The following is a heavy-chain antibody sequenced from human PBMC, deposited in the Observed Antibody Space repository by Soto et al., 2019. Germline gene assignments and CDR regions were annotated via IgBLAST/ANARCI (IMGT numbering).Heavy chain of an antibody. D-gene: IGHD1-26*01. CDR2: INPGNGNT. CDR1: GYTCTTNV. CDR3: ARAVVGTSNWFDP. Sequence: SVKVSCKASGYTCTTNVIHGVGQSPGQRLDWMGWINPGNGNTQYSPKFQDRVTITRDTSASTAYMELGSLRSGDTAIYYCARAVVGTSNWFDPWGQGTLVTVSS. J-gene: IGHJ5*02. V-gene: IGHV1-3*01.